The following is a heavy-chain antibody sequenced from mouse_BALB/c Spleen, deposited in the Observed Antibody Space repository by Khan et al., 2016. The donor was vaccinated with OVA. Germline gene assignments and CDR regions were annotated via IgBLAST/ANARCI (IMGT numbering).Heavy chain of an antibody. CDR3: ARDGSRYNYAMDY. J-gene: IGHJ4*01. V-gene: IGHV3-2*02. CDR2: ISYSGST. Sequence: EVQLQESGPGLVKPSQSLSLTCTVPAYSITSDYAWNWIRQFPGNKLEWMGSISYSGSTNYTPALKSRISSTRDTSKNQFFLQLNSVTTEDTATYYCARDGSRYNYAMDYWGQGTSVTVSS. CDR1: AYSITSDYA. D-gene: IGHD2-3*01.